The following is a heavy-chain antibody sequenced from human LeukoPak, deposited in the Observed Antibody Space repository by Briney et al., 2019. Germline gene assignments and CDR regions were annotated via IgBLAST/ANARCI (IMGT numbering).Heavy chain of an antibody. CDR1: GYSISSGYY. V-gene: IGHV4-38-2*02. CDR2: IYHSGST. J-gene: IGHJ4*02. D-gene: IGHD5-12*01. CDR3: ARDVVGMGGYGAYVGLPLDY. Sequence: SQTLSLTCTVSGYSISSGYYWGWIRQPPGKGLEWIGSIYHSGSTYYNPSLKSRVTISVDTSKNQFSLKLSSVTAADTAVYYCARDVVGMGGYGAYVGLPLDYWDQGTLVTVSS.